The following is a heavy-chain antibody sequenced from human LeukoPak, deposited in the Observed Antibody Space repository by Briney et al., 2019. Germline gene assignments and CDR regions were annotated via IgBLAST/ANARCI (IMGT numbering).Heavy chain of an antibody. D-gene: IGHD2-2*01. CDR2: INWNGGST. Sequence: RAGGSLRLSCAASGFTFDDYGMSWVRQAPGKGLEGVSGINWNGGSTGYADSVKGRFTISRDNAKNSLYLQMNSLRAEDTALYYCARVPSTYCSSTSCYYYYYYMDVWGKGTTVTVSS. J-gene: IGHJ6*03. V-gene: IGHV3-20*04. CDR3: ARVPSTYCSSTSCYYYYYYMDV. CDR1: GFTFDDYG.